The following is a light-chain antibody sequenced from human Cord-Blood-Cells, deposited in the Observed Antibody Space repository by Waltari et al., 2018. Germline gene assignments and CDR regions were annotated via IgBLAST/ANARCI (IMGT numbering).Light chain of an antibody. CDR2: DVS. CDR3: SSYTSSSTLPYV. V-gene: IGLV2-14*01. Sequence: QSALTQPASVSGSPGQSITISCTGTSSDVGVYNYVSWYQQHPGKAPKLMIYDVSNRPSGVSNRFSGSKSGNTASLTISGLQAEDEADYYSSSYTSSSTLPYVFGTGTKVTVL. J-gene: IGLJ1*01. CDR1: SSDVGVYNY.